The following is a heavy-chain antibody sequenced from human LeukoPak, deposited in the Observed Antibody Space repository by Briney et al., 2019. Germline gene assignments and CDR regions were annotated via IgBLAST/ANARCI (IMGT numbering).Heavy chain of an antibody. V-gene: IGHV1-24*01. CDR1: GYTLTELS. J-gene: IGHJ5*02. D-gene: IGHD1-26*01. CDR2: FDPEDGET. Sequence: APVKVSCKVSGYTLTELSMHWVRQAPGKGLEWMGGFDPEDGETIYAQKFQGRVTMTEDTSTDTAYMELSSLRSEDTAVYYCAGTYDTIVGATIHWFDPWGQGTLVTVSS. CDR3: AGTYDTIVGATIHWFDP.